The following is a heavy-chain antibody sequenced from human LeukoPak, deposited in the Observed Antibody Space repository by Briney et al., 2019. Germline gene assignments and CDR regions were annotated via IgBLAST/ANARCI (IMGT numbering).Heavy chain of an antibody. V-gene: IGHV1-69*13. CDR1: GYTFTGYF. Sequence: ASVKVSCKASGYTFTGYFMHWVRQAPGQGLEWMGGIIPIFGTANYAQKFQGRVTITADESTSTAYMELSSLRSEDTAVYYCAREENYGDFNWFDPWGQGTLVTVSS. CDR3: AREENYGDFNWFDP. D-gene: IGHD4-17*01. CDR2: IIPIFGTA. J-gene: IGHJ5*02.